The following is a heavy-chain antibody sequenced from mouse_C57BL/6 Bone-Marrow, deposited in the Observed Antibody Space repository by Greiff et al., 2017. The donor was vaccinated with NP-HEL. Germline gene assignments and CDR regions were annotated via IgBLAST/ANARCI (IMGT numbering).Heavy chain of an antibody. CDR3: ARHGYYDYDSFAY. D-gene: IGHD2-4*01. CDR2: ISNGGGST. CDR1: GFTFSDYY. Sequence: EVQLVESGGGLVQPGGSLKLSCAASGFTFSDYYMYWVRQTPEKRLEWVAYISNGGGSTYYPDTVKGRFTISRDNAKNTLYLQMSRLKSEDTAMYYCARHGYYDYDSFAYWGQGTLVTVSA. V-gene: IGHV5-12*01. J-gene: IGHJ3*01.